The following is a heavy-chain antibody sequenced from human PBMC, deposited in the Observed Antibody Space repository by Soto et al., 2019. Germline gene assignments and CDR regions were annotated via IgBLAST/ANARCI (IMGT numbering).Heavy chain of an antibody. J-gene: IGHJ4*02. D-gene: IGHD6-13*01. CDR2: INPGGGA. Sequence: SKTPSLTCAVQGASVGSTYWWSWVRRPPGKGPGGIGEINPGGGANYNPSLKSRVTISVDISKSQFSLRLTSVTAADTAVYYCARYNAASGTYYFDFWGQGALVTVSS. CDR3: ARYNAASGTYYFDF. CDR1: GASVGSTYW. V-gene: IGHV4-4*02.